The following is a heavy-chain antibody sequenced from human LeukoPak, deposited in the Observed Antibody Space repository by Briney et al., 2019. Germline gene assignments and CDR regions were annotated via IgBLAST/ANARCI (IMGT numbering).Heavy chain of an antibody. V-gene: IGHV3-48*04. CDR2: ISSSSSTI. J-gene: IGHJ6*02. Sequence: GGSLRLSCAASGFTFSSYSMNWVRQAPGKGLEWVSYISSSSSTIYYADSVKGRFTISRDNAKSSLYLQMNSLRAEDTAVYYCARVERASYFHYGMDVWGQGTTVIVSS. CDR1: GFTFSSYS. D-gene: IGHD3-9*01. CDR3: ARVERASYFHYGMDV.